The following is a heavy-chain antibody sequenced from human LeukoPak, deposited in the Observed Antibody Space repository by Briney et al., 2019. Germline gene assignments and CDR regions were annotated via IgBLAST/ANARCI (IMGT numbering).Heavy chain of an antibody. D-gene: IGHD3-3*01. CDR1: GYTFTSYG. J-gene: IGHJ4*02. CDR3: ARDRLKAITIFGVVDDY. CDR2: ISAYNGNT. V-gene: IGHV1-18*01. Sequence: ASVKVSCKASGYTFTSYGISWVRQAPGQGLEWMGWISAYNGNTNYAQKLQGRVTMTTDTSTSTAYMELRSLRSDDTAVYYCARDRLKAITIFGVVDDYWGQGTLVTASS.